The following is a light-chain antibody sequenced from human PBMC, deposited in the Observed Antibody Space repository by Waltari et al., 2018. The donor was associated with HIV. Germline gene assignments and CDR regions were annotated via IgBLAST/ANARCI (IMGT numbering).Light chain of an antibody. CDR2: DNN. V-gene: IGLV1-51*01. Sequence: QSVLTQSPSVSAAPGQKVTISCSGSSSNIGNNYVSWYQQLPGPAPKLLIYDNNKRPSGIPDRFSGSKSGTSATLVITGLQTGDEADYYCGTWDSSLSAVLFGGGTKLTVL. J-gene: IGLJ2*01. CDR1: SSNIGNNY. CDR3: GTWDSSLSAVL.